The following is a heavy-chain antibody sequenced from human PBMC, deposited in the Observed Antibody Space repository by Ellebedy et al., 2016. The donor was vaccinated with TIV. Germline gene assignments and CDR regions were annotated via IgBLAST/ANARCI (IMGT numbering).Heavy chain of an antibody. CDR3: ERGESFSYFDS. J-gene: IGHJ4*02. V-gene: IGHV4-34*01. CDR2: INHSGST. CDR1: GGSFSGYY. Sequence: SETLSLXCAVYGGSFSGYYWSWIRQPPGKGLEWIGEINHSGSTNYNPSLKSRVTISVDTSKNQFSLKLSSVTAADTAVYYCERGESFSYFDSWGQGTLVTVSS. D-gene: IGHD2/OR15-2a*01.